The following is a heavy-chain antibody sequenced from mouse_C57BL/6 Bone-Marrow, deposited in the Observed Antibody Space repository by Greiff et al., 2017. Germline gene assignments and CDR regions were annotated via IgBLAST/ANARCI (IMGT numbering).Heavy chain of an antibody. V-gene: IGHV14-2*01. Sequence: VQLQQSGAELVKPGASVKLSCTASGFNIKDYYIHWVKQRTEQGLEWIGRIDPEDGETKYAPKFQDKATITADTSSNTAYLQLSSLTSEDTAVYSCTRSPIYYGTNYWGQGTTLTVSS. CDR3: TRSPIYYGTNY. CDR1: GFNIKDYY. D-gene: IGHD1-1*01. J-gene: IGHJ2*01. CDR2: IDPEDGET.